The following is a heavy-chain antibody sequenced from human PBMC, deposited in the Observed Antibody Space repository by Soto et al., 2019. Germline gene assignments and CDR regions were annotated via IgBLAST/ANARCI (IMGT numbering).Heavy chain of an antibody. J-gene: IGHJ3*02. CDR2: ISGSGSTI. Sequence: GGSLRLSCAASGFTFSSYEMNWVRQAPGKGLEWVSYISGSGSTIYYADSVKGRFTISRDNAKNSLYLQMNSLRAEDTAVYYCARDRDYGAFDIWGQGTMVTVSS. D-gene: IGHD4-17*01. CDR3: ARDRDYGAFDI. V-gene: IGHV3-48*03. CDR1: GFTFSSYE.